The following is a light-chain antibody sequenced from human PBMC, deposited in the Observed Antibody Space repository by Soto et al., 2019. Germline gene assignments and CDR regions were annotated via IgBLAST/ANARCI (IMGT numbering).Light chain of an antibody. V-gene: IGLV2-11*01. Sequence: QSALTQPRSVSGSPGQSITISCTGTSSDVAGYNYVSWYRQHPGKAPKLMIYDVSKRPSGVPDRFSGSKSGNTASLTISGLQAEDEADYYCCSYAGSYTHYVFGTGTKLTVL. CDR3: CSYAGSYTHYV. J-gene: IGLJ1*01. CDR1: SSDVAGYNY. CDR2: DVS.